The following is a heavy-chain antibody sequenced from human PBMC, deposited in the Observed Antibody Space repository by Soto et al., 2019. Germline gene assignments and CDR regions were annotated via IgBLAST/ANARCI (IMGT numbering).Heavy chain of an antibody. J-gene: IGHJ6*02. CDR3: ARKEWGGMDV. CDR2: IYYTGST. Sequence: QVQLQESGPGLVKPSETLSLTCTVSGGSISTYYWTWIRQPPGKGLEWIGYIYYTGSTNYNPSLKRRLTISVDTSKSQFSLKLSSVTAADTAVYYCARKEWGGMDVWGQGTTVTVSS. V-gene: IGHV4-59*01. CDR1: GGSISTYY. D-gene: IGHD3-3*01.